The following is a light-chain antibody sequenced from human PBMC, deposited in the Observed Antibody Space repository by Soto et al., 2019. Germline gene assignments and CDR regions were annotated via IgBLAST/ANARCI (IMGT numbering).Light chain of an antibody. Sequence: IVLTQSPGTLSLSPGERATLSCRASQSVSSSYFAWYQQKPGQAPRLLIYGASNRATGIPDRFSGSGSGTDFTLTISRLEPEDFAVYYCQQYSNSPPYTFGKGTKLEIK. J-gene: IGKJ2*01. CDR1: QSVSSSY. V-gene: IGKV3-20*01. CDR3: QQYSNSPPYT. CDR2: GAS.